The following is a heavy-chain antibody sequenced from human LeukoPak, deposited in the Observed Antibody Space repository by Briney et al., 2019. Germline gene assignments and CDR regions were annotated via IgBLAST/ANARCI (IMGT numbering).Heavy chain of an antibody. J-gene: IGHJ4*02. D-gene: IGHD1-26*01. V-gene: IGHV3-48*03. CDR3: ARAGIVGAATESPFDN. CDR2: ISQGGGNI. Sequence: GGSLRLSCEASGFNFSTYEMNWVRQAPGKGLEWVSYISQGGGNIYYADSVKGRFTISRDNAKNSLYLQMNSLRAEDTAVYYCARAGIVGAATESPFDNWDQGSLVTVSS. CDR1: GFNFSTYE.